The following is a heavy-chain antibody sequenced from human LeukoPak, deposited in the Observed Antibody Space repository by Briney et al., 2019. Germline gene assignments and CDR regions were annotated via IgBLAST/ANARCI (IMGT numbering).Heavy chain of an antibody. J-gene: IGHJ4*02. CDR1: EFTFSNYA. CDR2: ISGSGGST. V-gene: IGHV3-23*01. Sequence: PGGSLRLSCAASEFTFSNYAMTWVRQAPGKGLEWVSVISGSGGSTYYADSVKDRFSISRDNSKNTLYLQMNSLRAEDTAVYYCAKDYSGSYYYFDYWGQGTLVTVSS. CDR3: AKDYSGSYYYFDY. D-gene: IGHD1-26*01.